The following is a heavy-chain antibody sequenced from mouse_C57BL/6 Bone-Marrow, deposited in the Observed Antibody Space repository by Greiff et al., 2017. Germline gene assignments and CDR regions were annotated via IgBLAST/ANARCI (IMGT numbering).Heavy chain of an antibody. Sequence: VQLQQSGPELVKPGASVKISCKASGYTFTDYYMNWVKQSHGKSLEWIGDINPNNGGTSYNQKFKGKATLTVDKSSSTAYMALRSLTSEDSAVYYCARWGWCVPGAMDYWGQGTSVTVSS. J-gene: IGHJ4*01. CDR3: ARWGWCVPGAMDY. D-gene: IGHD1-1*02. V-gene: IGHV1-26*01. CDR2: INPNNGGT. CDR1: GYTFTDYY.